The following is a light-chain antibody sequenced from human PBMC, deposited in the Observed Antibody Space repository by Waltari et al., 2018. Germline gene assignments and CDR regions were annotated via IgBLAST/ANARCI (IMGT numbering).Light chain of an antibody. V-gene: IGKV2-28*01. CDR1: PSLLHSNDKNY. Sequence: EIVMTQSPLSLPVTPGEPASISCRSSPSLLHSNDKNYLDWYLQKPGQSPQLLIYLGSNRASGVPDRCSGSGSGTDFTLKISRVEAEDVGVYYCMQALQTPLAFGQGTKLEIK. CDR2: LGS. J-gene: IGKJ2*01. CDR3: MQALQTPLA.